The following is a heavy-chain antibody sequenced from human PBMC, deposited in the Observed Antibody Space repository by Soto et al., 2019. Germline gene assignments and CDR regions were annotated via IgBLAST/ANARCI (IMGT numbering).Heavy chain of an antibody. J-gene: IGHJ3*02. Sequence: EVQLVESGGGLVQPGRSLRLSCAASGFTFDDYAMHWVLQAPWMGLECVSGISWNSGSIGYADSLKGRFTISRDNANNSLYLQMNSLRAEDTALYYCAKDIRASGGISPNAFDIWGQGTMVTVSS. CDR2: ISWNSGSI. CDR3: AKDIRASGGISPNAFDI. V-gene: IGHV3-9*01. D-gene: IGHD2-15*01. CDR1: GFTFDDYA.